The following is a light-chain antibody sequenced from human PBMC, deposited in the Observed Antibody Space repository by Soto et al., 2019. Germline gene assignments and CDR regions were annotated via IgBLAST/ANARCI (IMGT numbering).Light chain of an antibody. CDR2: GVS. CDR1: TSDIGGYNY. Sequence: QSVLSQPASVSGSPGQSITISCTGTTSDIGGYNYVSWYQQHPGKAPQLMIYGVSNRPSGVSNRFSGSKSGSTASLTISGLQAEDEADYYFSSYTDSGINVLFGGGTKLTVL. CDR3: SSYTDSGINVL. J-gene: IGLJ3*02. V-gene: IGLV2-14*01.